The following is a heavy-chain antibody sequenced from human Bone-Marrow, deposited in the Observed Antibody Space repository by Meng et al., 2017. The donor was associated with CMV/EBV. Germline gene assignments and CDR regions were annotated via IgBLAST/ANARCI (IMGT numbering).Heavy chain of an antibody. CDR3: ARGDCSSASCYSNYYYGMDV. Sequence: ASVKVSCKASGYTFTSYDINWVRQATGQGLEWMGWMNPNSGNTGYEQKFQGRVTMTRNTSISTAYMELSSLRSEDTAVYYCARGDCSSASCYSNYYYGMDVWGQGTTVAVSS. D-gene: IGHD2-2*02. CDR1: GYTFTSYD. V-gene: IGHV1-8*01. J-gene: IGHJ6*02. CDR2: MNPNSGNT.